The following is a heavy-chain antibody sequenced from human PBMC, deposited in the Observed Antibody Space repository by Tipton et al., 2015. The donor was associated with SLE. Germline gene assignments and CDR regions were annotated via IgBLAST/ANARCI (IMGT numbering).Heavy chain of an antibody. D-gene: IGHD3-22*01. CDR2: MSAYNGKT. CDR3: ARDGRYYYDSSGYYPNWFDP. V-gene: IGHV1-18*01. CDR1: GYTFTSYG. Sequence: QLVQSGAEVKKPGASVKVSCEASGYTFTSYGISWVQQAPGQGLEWMGWMSAYNGKTNYAQKFRGRVTMTTDTSTSTAYMELRSLRSDDTAVYFCARDGRYYYDSSGYYPNWFDPWGQGTLVTVSS. J-gene: IGHJ5*02.